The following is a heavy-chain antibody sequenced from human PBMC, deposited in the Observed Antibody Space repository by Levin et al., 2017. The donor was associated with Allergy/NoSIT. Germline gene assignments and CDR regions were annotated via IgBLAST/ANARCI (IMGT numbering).Heavy chain of an antibody. Sequence: GGSLRLSCAASGFTFSSYAMHWVRQAPGKGLEWVAVISYDGSNKYYADSVKGRFTISRDNSKNTLYLQMNSLRAEDTAVYYCARDLRAGMDYDFWSGYFFSLGYWGQGTLVTVSS. D-gene: IGHD3-3*01. CDR1: GFTFSSYA. V-gene: IGHV3-30-3*01. J-gene: IGHJ4*02. CDR2: ISYDGSNK. CDR3: ARDLRAGMDYDFWSGYFFSLGY.